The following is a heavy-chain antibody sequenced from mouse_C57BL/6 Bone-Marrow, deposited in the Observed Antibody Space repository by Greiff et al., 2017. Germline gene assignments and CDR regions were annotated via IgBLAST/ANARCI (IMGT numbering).Heavy chain of an antibody. CDR2: ISDGGSYT. CDR1: GFTFSSYA. CDR3: ASVSGGPFAY. J-gene: IGHJ3*01. D-gene: IGHD3-2*02. V-gene: IGHV5-4*03. Sequence: EVKLVEPGGGLVKPGGSLKFSCAASGFTFSSYAMSWVRQTPEKRLEWVATISDGGSYTYYPDNVKGRFTISRDNAKNNLYLQMSHLKSEDTAMYYCASVSGGPFAYWGQGTLVTVSA.